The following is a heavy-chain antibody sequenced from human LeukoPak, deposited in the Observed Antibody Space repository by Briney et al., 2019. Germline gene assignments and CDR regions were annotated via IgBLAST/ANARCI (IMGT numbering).Heavy chain of an antibody. J-gene: IGHJ4*02. CDR3: TRDFDWFRNQYDY. V-gene: IGHV3-21*01. CDR2: ISSSSNYV. CDR1: GFPFSYYA. D-gene: IGHD3-9*01. Sequence: GSLNLSFAASGFPFSYYAMKWVRPAPGKGLGWVSSISSSSNYVYYAASVQGRFTISRDNTKNSLYLQMNSLRAEDTAVYYCTRDFDWFRNQYDYWGQGTLVTVSS.